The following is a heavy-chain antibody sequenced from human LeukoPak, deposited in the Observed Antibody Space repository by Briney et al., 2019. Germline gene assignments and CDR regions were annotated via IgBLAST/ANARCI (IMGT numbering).Heavy chain of an antibody. CDR1: GYTFTGYY. D-gene: IGHD4-17*01. CDR2: INPNSGGT. J-gene: IGHJ4*02. CDR3: ARRSYGGYSGGFDY. V-gene: IGHV1-2*02. Sequence: ASVKVSCKASGYTFTGYYMHWVRQAPGQGLEWMGWINPNSGGTNYAQKFQGRVTMTRDTSISTAYMELSRLRSDETAVYYCARRSYGGYSGGFDYWGQGTLVTVSS.